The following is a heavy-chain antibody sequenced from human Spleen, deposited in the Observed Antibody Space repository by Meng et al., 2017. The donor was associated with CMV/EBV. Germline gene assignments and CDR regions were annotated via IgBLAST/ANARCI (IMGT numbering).Heavy chain of an antibody. CDR3: ARGSYCSSTSCTRLYGMDV. Sequence: GESLKISCAASGFTFSSYSMNWVRQAPGKVLEWVSSISSSSSYIYYADSVKGRFTISRDNAKNSLYLQMNSLIAEDTAVYYCARGSYCSSTSCTRLYGMDVWGQGSTVTVSS. D-gene: IGHD2-2*01. CDR2: ISSSSSYI. J-gene: IGHJ6*02. V-gene: IGHV3-21*01. CDR1: GFTFSSYS.